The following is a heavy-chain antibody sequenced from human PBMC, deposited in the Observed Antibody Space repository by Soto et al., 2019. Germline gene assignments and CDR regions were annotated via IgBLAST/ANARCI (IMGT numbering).Heavy chain of an antibody. Sequence: GGSLRLSCAASGFTFSSYAMSWVRQAPGKGLEWVSAISGSGGSTYYADSVKGRFTISRDNSKNTLYLQMNSLRAEDTAVYYCATRPIMTTGYYYMDVWGKGTTVTVSS. CDR1: GFTFSSYA. CDR2: ISGSGGST. V-gene: IGHV3-23*01. D-gene: IGHD4-4*01. J-gene: IGHJ6*03. CDR3: ATRPIMTTGYYYMDV.